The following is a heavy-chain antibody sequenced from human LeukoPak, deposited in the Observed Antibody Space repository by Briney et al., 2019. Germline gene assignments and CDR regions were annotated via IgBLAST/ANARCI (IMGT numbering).Heavy chain of an antibody. CDR1: GFIFNSYT. J-gene: IGHJ4*02. CDR3: AKLGDYYDSSGYYYV. V-gene: IGHV3-21*01. D-gene: IGHD3-22*01. CDR2: ISSSTSYI. Sequence: GGSLRLSCAASGFIFNSYTMNWVRQAPGKGLEWVSSISSSTSYIYYADSVKGRFTISRDNAKNSLYLQMNSLRAEDTAVYYCAKLGDYYDSSGYYYVWGQGTLVTVSS.